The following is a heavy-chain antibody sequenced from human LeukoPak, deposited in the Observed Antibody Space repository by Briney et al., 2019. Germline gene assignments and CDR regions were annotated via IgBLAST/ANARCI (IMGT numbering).Heavy chain of an antibody. V-gene: IGHV1-69*01. CDR3: ARGVVPAAITSWFDP. CDR2: IISAFGPA. D-gene: IGHD2-2*01. J-gene: IGHJ5*02. Sequence: SVKVSCKASGGTFSSYAISWVRQAPGQGLEWMGGIISAFGPANYAQKFQGRVTITADESINTAYMELSSLRSEDTAVYYCARGVVPAAITSWFDPWGQGTLVTVSS. CDR1: GGTFSSYA.